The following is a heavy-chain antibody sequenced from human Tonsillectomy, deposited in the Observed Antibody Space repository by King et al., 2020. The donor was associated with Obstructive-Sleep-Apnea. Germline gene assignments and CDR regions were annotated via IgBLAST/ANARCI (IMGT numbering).Heavy chain of an antibody. D-gene: IGHD6-19*01. CDR2: INSDGSST. CDR1: GFTFSSYW. J-gene: IGHJ4*02. CDR3: ARESSIAVAGTDY. Sequence: VQLVESGGGLVQPGGSLRLSCAASGFTFSSYWMHWVRQAPGEGLVWVSRINSDGSSTSYGDSVKGRFTISRDNAKNTLYLKMNSLRAEDTAVYYCARESSIAVAGTDYWGQGTLVTVSS. V-gene: IGHV3-74*01.